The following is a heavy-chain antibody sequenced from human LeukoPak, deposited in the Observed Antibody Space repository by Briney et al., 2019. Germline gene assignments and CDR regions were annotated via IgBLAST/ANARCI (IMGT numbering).Heavy chain of an antibody. CDR3: ARSGSSGWYDEYFQH. V-gene: IGHV4-39*07. D-gene: IGHD6-19*01. CDR1: GGSISSSSYY. Sequence: SETLSLTCTVSGGSISSSSYYWGWIRQPPGKGLEWIGSIYYSGSTYYNPSLKSRVTISVDTSKNQFSLKLSSVTAADTAVYYCARSGSSGWYDEYFQHWGQGTLVTVPS. CDR2: IYYSGST. J-gene: IGHJ1*01.